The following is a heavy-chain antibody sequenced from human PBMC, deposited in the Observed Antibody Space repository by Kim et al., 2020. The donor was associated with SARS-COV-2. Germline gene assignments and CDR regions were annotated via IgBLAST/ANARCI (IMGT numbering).Heavy chain of an antibody. CDR2: MYYTGRT. V-gene: IGHV4-39*01. J-gene: IGHJ4*01. CDR3: ARQTSLCFRDDNDC. CDR1: GGSISSSRYY. Sequence: SETLSLTCTVSGGSISSSRYYWGWVRQPPGKGLEWIATMYYTGRTYYNPSLESRVTLSVDTSKNGVSLKLTSVTAADTAVYYCARQTSLCFRDDNDCWG. D-gene: IGHD3-10*02.